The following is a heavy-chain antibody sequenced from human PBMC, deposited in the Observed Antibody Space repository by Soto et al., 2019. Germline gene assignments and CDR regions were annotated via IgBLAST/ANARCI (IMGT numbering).Heavy chain of an antibody. J-gene: IGHJ4*02. V-gene: IGHV4-4*02. D-gene: IGHD1-1*01. Sequence: SATLSLTCSLSGCSLTTPFWWTLVRLRPGKGLEWIGEVFHSGSANYNPSLQSRVTISVDKSTNQFSLRLSSVTAADTAVYYCARKAWTRLDYWGQGALVTSPQ. CDR1: GCSLTTPFW. CDR3: ARKAWTRLDY. CDR2: VFHSGSA.